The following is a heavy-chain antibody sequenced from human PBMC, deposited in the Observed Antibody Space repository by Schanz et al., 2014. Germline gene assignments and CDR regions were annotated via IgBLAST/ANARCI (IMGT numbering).Heavy chain of an antibody. CDR2: VSSNNIYT. D-gene: IGHD6-6*01. J-gene: IGHJ6*02. CDR1: GFTFSDYY. Sequence: QVQLVESGGGLVKPGGSLRLSCTASGFTFSDYYMTWIRQAPGKGLEWVSYVSSNNIYTKYADSVRGRFTISRDNSKNTLYLQMNSLRTEDTAVYFCAKGRGGTSSEGLDQYYGMDVWGQGTTVTVSS. CDR3: AKGRGGTSSEGLDQYYGMDV. V-gene: IGHV3-11*06.